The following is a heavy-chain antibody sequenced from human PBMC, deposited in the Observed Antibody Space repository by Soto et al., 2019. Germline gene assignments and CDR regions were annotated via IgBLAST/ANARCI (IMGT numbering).Heavy chain of an antibody. CDR3: ARGDYDSWTGYDYCDY. V-gene: IGHV1-69*06. D-gene: IGHD3-9*01. Sequence: QVQLVQSGAEVKKPGSSVKVSCTASGGTFSSYAISWVRQAPGQGLEWMGGIIPIFGTANYAQKFQGRVTITADKSTSTAYIELTSLRSEDTAVYYCARGDYDSWTGYDYCDYWGQVTLVTVSS. CDR2: IIPIFGTA. J-gene: IGHJ4*02. CDR1: GGTFSSYA.